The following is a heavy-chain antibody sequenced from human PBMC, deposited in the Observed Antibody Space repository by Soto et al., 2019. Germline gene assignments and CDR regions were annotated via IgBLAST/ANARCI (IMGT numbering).Heavy chain of an antibody. CDR3: ARVRSSSWAPIDY. Sequence: PSETLSLTCAVSGGSISSRNWWSWVRQPPGKGLEWIGEIYHSGSTNYNPSLKSRVTISVDKSKNQFSLKLSSVTAADTAVYYCARVRSSSWAPIDYWGQGTLVTVSS. J-gene: IGHJ4*02. CDR1: GGSISSRNW. D-gene: IGHD6-13*01. CDR2: IYHSGST. V-gene: IGHV4-4*02.